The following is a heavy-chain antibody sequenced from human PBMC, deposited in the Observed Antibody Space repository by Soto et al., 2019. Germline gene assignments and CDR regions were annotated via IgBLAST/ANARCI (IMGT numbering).Heavy chain of an antibody. CDR2: INSDGSST. D-gene: IGHD2-2*01. CDR3: AREYLGFDDAFDI. J-gene: IGHJ3*02. CDR1: GFTFSSYW. V-gene: IGHV3-74*01. Sequence: PGGSLRLSCAASGFTFSSYWMHWVRQAPGKGLVWVSRINSDGSSTSYADSVKGRFTISRDNAKNTLYLQMNSLRAEDTAVYYWAREYLGFDDAFDIWGQGTMVTVSS.